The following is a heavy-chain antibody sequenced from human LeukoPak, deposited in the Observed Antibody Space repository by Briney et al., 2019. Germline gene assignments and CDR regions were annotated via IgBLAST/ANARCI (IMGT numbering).Heavy chain of an antibody. CDR3: ARGPGSYYG. D-gene: IGHD1-26*01. J-gene: IGHJ4*02. Sequence: ASVKVSCKASGYTFTSYDINWVRQATDQGLGWMGWMNPHSGNTGYAQKFQGRVTMTRNTSMSTAYMELSSLGSEDTGVYYCARGPGSYYGWGQGTLVTVSS. V-gene: IGHV1-8*01. CDR1: GYTFTSYD. CDR2: MNPHSGNT.